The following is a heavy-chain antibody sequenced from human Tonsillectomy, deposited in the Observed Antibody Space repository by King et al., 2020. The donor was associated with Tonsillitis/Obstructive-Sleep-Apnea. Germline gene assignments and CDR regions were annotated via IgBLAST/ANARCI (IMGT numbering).Heavy chain of an antibody. D-gene: IGHD3-22*01. CDR1: GYTFTSYY. Sequence: EQLVQSGAEVKKPGASVKVSCKASGYTFTSYYMHWVRQAPGQGLEWMGIINPSGGSTSYAQKFQGRVTMTRDTSTCTVYMELSNLRSEDTAVYYCARTPPINMIVVVNWYFDLWGRGTLVTVSS. J-gene: IGHJ2*01. V-gene: IGHV1-46*01. CDR2: INPSGGST. CDR3: ARTPPINMIVVVNWYFDL.